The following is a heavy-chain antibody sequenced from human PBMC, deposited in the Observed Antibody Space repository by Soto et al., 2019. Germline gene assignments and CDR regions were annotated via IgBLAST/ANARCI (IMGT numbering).Heavy chain of an antibody. V-gene: IGHV3-30*03. CDR2: ISHDGSDK. Sequence: TGGSLRLSCAASGFPFGDFGMHWLRQAPGKGLEWVAVISHDGSDKFYADSVKARFTISRDTSKSQVVLTMTNMDPVDTATYYCARIQRISMIVVSKPYFDYWGQGALVTVSS. J-gene: IGHJ4*02. CDR3: ARIQRISMIVVSKPYFDY. CDR1: GFPFGDFG. D-gene: IGHD3-22*01.